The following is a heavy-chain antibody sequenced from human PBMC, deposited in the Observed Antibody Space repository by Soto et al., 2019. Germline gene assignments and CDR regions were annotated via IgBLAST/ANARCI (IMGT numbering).Heavy chain of an antibody. CDR1: GGFVTSGSYY. V-gene: IGHV4-34*01. CDR2: MSHSGGN. Sequence: QVQLQQWGAGLLKPSETLSLTCAVYGGFVTSGSYYWSWIRQPPGKGLEWSGEMSHSGGNHFNPSLKSRVTISVDTSKNQFTLKMSAVTAADTALYYCARVERGTATTVVDAFDIWGPGTMVTVSS. J-gene: IGHJ3*02. CDR3: ARVERGTATTVVDAFDI. D-gene: IGHD1-1*01.